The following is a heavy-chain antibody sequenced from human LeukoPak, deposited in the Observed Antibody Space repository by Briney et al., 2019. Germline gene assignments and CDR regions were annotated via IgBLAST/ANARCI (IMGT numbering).Heavy chain of an antibody. CDR2: ISANGHDT. CDR1: GFTFSNFP. J-gene: IGHJ4*02. D-gene: IGHD5-18*01. Sequence: PGGSLRLSCSASGFTFSNFPMHWVRQAPRKGLEYVAAISANGHDTYYKDSVKGRFTISRDNYRNTLNLQLRSLKSDDTAVYYCVKEDSAYYDYWGQGTLVTVSS. V-gene: IGHV3-64D*06. CDR3: VKEDSAYYDY.